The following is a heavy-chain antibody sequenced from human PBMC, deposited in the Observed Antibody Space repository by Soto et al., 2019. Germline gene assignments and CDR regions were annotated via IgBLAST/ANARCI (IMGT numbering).Heavy chain of an antibody. V-gene: IGHV1-18*04. Sequence: ASVKVSCKASGYTFTSYGISWVRQAPGQGLEWMGWISAYNGNTNYAQKLQGRVTMTTDTSTSTAYMELRSLRSDDTAVYYCARDYDFWSGYLDDDAFDIWRQGTMVTVSS. D-gene: IGHD3-3*01. CDR2: ISAYNGNT. CDR3: ARDYDFWSGYLDDDAFDI. CDR1: GYTFTSYG. J-gene: IGHJ3*02.